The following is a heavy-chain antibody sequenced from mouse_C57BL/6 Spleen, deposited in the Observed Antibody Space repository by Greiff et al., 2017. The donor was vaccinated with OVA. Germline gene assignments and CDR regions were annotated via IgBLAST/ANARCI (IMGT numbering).Heavy chain of an antibody. CDR3: ARWDCCSNYAIDY. D-gene: IGHD6-1*01. V-gene: IGHV1-26*01. J-gene: IGHJ4*01. CDR2: INPNNGGT. Sequence: EVQLQQSGPELVKPGASVKISCKASGYTFTDYYMNWVKQSHGKSLEWIGDINPNNGGTSYNQKFKGKATLTVDNSSSTAYMELRSLTSEDSAVYYCARWDCCSNYAIDYWGQGTSVTVSS. CDR1: GYTFTDYY.